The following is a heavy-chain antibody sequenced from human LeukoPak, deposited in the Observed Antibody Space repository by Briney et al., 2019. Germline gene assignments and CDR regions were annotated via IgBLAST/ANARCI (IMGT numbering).Heavy chain of an antibody. J-gene: IGHJ4*02. D-gene: IGHD3-22*01. V-gene: IGHV4-39*01. Sequence: SETLSLTXTVSGGSISSSSYYWGWIRQPPGKGVEWIGSIYYSGSTYYNPSLKSRVTISVDTSKNQFSLKLSSVTAADTAVYYCAVYYYDSSGYFDYWGQGTLVTVSS. CDR2: IYYSGST. CDR1: GGSISSSSYY. CDR3: AVYYYDSSGYFDY.